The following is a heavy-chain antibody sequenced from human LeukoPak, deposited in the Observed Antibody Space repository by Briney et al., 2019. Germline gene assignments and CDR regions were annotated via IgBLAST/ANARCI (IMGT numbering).Heavy chain of an antibody. CDR3: ASVYKHGMDV. J-gene: IGHJ6*02. Sequence: ASVKVSCTASGGTFSSYAISWVRQAPGQGLEWMAILNPSGGSSNYAQKFQGRATLTRATSTGTVYMELSSLRSEDTAVYYCASVYKHGMDVWGQGTTVIVSS. CDR1: GGTFSSYA. CDR2: LNPSGGSS. V-gene: IGHV1-46*01. D-gene: IGHD5-24*01.